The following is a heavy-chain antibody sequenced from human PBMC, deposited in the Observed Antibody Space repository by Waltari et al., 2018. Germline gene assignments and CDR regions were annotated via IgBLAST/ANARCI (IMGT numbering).Heavy chain of an antibody. D-gene: IGHD6-19*01. Sequence: QVQLQESGPGLVKPSGTLSLTCAVSGGSISSSNWWSWVRQPPGKGLEWSGEIYHSGGTNYNPTRKSRVTRSVDKSKNQFSLKLSSVTAADTAVYYCARDRDVAVAGYFDYWGQGTLVTVSS. V-gene: IGHV4-4*02. J-gene: IGHJ4*02. CDR3: ARDRDVAVAGYFDY. CDR1: GGSISSSNW. CDR2: IYHSGGT.